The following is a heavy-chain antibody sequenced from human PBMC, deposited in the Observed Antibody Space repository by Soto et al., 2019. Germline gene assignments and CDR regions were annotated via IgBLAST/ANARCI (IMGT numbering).Heavy chain of an antibody. CDR1: GFTFSSYA. D-gene: IGHD3-3*01. CDR2: ISGSGGST. CDR3: AKATLRFLEGPYYFDY. Sequence: GGSLRLSCAASGFTFSSYAMSWVRQAPGKGLEWVSAISGSGGSTYYADSVKGRFTISRDNSKNTLYLQMNSLRAEDTAVYYCAKATLRFLEGPYYFDYWGQGTLVTVSS. V-gene: IGHV3-23*01. J-gene: IGHJ4*02.